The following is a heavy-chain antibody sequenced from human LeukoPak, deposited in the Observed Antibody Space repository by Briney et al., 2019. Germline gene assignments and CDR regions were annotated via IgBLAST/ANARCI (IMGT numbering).Heavy chain of an antibody. CDR3: ARRAGAYSHPYDY. D-gene: IGHD4/OR15-4a*01. Sequence: GGSLRLSCAASGFTFSSYSLDWVRQAPGKGLEWVSFIYSDNTHYSDSVKGRFTISRDNSKNTLYLQMNSLRAEDTAVYYCARRAGAYSHPYDYWGQGTLVTVSS. V-gene: IGHV3-53*01. CDR2: IYSDNT. J-gene: IGHJ4*02. CDR1: GFTFSSYS.